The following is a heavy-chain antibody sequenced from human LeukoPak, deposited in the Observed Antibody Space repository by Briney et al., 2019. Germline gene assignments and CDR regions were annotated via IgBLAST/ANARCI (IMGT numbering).Heavy chain of an antibody. J-gene: IGHJ5*02. Sequence: PSETLSLTCTVSGGSISSSSYYWGWIRQPPGKGLEWIGSIYYSGSTYYNPSLKSRVTISVDTSKNQFSLKLSSVAAADTAVYYCARGSSGWPEGEYNWFDPWGQGTLVTVSS. CDR1: GGSISSSSYY. D-gene: IGHD6-19*01. CDR2: IYYSGST. CDR3: ARGSSGWPEGEYNWFDP. V-gene: IGHV4-39*07.